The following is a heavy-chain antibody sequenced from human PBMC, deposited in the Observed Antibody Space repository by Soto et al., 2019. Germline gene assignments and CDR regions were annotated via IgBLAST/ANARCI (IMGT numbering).Heavy chain of an antibody. CDR2: ISGSTSYT. J-gene: IGHJ6*03. CDR1: GFSFSDYT. V-gene: IGHV3-21*01. CDR3: ARDGAFCSGTGCRDYYHYMDF. Sequence: EVHLVESGGGLVKPGGSLRLSCAASGFSFSDYTMNWVRQAPGKGLEWVSSISGSTSYTYYADSLKGRFTVSRDNAEKSLYLQMHSLRAEDTAVYYCARDGAFCSGTGCRDYYHYMDFWGKGTTVTVSS. D-gene: IGHD2-2*01.